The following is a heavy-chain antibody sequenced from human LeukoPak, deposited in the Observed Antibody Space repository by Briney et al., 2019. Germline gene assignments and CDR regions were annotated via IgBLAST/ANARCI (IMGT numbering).Heavy chain of an antibody. CDR3: ARGAAVVAASDNWFDP. CDR1: GFTFSSYE. J-gene: IGHJ5*02. CDR2: ISSSGSTI. D-gene: IGHD2-15*01. V-gene: IGHV3-48*03. Sequence: PGGSLRLSCAASGFTFSSYEMNWVRQAPGKGLEWVSYISSSGSTIYYAGSVKGRFTISRDNARNSLFLQLNSLRAEDTAVYYCARGAAVVAASDNWFDPWGQGTLVTVSS.